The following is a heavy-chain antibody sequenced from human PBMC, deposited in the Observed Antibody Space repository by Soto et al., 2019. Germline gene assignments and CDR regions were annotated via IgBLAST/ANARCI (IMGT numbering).Heavy chain of an antibody. CDR3: ARLSRPNYYDASGFFKDNWFDP. V-gene: IGHV1-69*13. CDR1: GGTFNSYD. D-gene: IGHD3-22*01. CDR2: IIPIVETP. Sequence: GASVQVSCNASGGTFNSYDINWVRQAPGQELEWMGGIIPIVETPKYAQKFQGRVTITADESTNTVYMELSSLRSEDTAMYYCARLSRPNYYDASGFFKDNWFDPWGQGTLVTVSS. J-gene: IGHJ5*02.